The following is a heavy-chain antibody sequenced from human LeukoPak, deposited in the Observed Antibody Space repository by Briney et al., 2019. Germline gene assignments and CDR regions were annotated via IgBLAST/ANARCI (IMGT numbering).Heavy chain of an antibody. CDR3: AKDRREWLLGWFDP. D-gene: IGHD3-3*01. Sequence: GGSLRLSCAASGFTFSSYGMHWVRQAPGKGLEWVAVISYDGSNKYYADSVKGRFTISRDNSKNTLYLQMNSLSAEDTAVYYCAKDRREWLLGWFDPWGQGTLVTVSS. CDR2: ISYDGSNK. V-gene: IGHV3-30*18. CDR1: GFTFSSYG. J-gene: IGHJ5*02.